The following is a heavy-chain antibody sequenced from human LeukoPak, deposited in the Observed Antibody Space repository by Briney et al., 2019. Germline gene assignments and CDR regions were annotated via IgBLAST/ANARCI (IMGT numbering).Heavy chain of an antibody. CDR1: GFTFSSYA. J-gene: IGHJ3*02. D-gene: IGHD3-10*01. V-gene: IGHV1-69*01. Sequence: PGRSLRLSCAASGFTFSSYAISWVRQAPGQGLEWMGGIIPIFGTANYAQKFQGRVTITADESTSTAYMELSSLRSEDTAVYYGARDLGRGVRGAFDIWGQGTMVTVSS. CDR2: IIPIFGTA. CDR3: ARDLGRGVRGAFDI.